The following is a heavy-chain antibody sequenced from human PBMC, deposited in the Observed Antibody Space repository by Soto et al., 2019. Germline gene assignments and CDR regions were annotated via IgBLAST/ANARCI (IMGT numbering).Heavy chain of an antibody. J-gene: IGHJ2*01. CDR2: ISGSSSYI. D-gene: IGHD3-10*01. V-gene: IGHV3-21*01. CDR3: ARAEFSPGYFDL. CDR1: GFSFSSYS. Sequence: PGGSLRLSCAASGFSFSSYSMNWVRQAPGKGLEWVSSISGSSSYIYYADSMKGRFTISRDNAKNSLYLQMNSLRVEDTAVYFCARAEFSPGYFDLWGRGTLVTVSS.